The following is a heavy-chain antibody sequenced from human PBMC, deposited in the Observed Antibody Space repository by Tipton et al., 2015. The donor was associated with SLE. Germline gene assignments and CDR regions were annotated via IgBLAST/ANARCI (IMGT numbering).Heavy chain of an antibody. CDR3: ARGGRGDGGNPFDP. CDR2: INHTGGT. Sequence: LRLSCAVYGGSFSDYYWSWIRQTPGEGLGWIGEINHTGGTNYNPSLESRVTMSVDTSKNQFSLKLSSVTAADTAMYYCARGGRGDGGNPFDPWGQGTLVTVSS. CDR1: GGSFSDYY. D-gene: IGHD4-23*01. V-gene: IGHV4-34*01. J-gene: IGHJ5*02.